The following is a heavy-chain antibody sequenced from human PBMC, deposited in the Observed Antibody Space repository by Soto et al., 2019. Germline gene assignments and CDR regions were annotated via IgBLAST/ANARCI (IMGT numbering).Heavy chain of an antibody. Sequence: GGSLRLSCTASGFSLSSSGMHWVRQAPGKGLEWLSLSSFDGTQQFYGDSVKGRFTVSRDNSNNTLYSERNSLRTEDTAVYYCAKQLRGSGWYPLDSWGQGTPVTVSS. CDR1: GFSLSSSG. CDR2: SSFDGTQQ. CDR3: AKQLRGSGWYPLDS. D-gene: IGHD6-19*01. J-gene: IGHJ4*02. V-gene: IGHV3-30*18.